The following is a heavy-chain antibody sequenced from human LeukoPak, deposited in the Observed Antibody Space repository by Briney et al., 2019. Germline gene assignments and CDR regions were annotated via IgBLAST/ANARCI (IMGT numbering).Heavy chain of an antibody. V-gene: IGHV3-53*01. CDR1: GFTVSSNY. Sequence: GGSLRLSCAASGFTVSSNYMSWVRQAPGKGLEWVSVIYSGGSTYYADSVKGRFTISRENAKNSLYLQMNSLRAGDTAVYYCAREGPSGTLGIDYWGQGTLVTVSS. CDR3: AREGPSGTLGIDY. J-gene: IGHJ4*02. CDR2: IYSGGST. D-gene: IGHD1-26*01.